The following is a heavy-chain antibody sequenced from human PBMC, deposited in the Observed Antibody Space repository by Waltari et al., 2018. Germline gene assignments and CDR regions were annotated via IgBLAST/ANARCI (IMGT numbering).Heavy chain of an antibody. CDR1: GYSISRGYY. J-gene: IGHJ4*02. D-gene: IGHD3-3*01. Sequence: QVQLQESGPGLVKPSETLSLTCAVSGYSISRGYYWGWIRQPPGKGLEWIGSIYHSGSTYYNPSLKSRVTISVDTSKNQFSLKLSSVTAADTAVYYCARESLRTHTIAWGQGTLVTVSS. CDR3: ARESLRTHTIA. CDR2: IYHSGST. V-gene: IGHV4-38-2*02.